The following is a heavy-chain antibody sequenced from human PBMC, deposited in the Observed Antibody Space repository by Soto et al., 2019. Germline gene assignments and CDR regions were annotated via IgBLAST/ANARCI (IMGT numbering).Heavy chain of an antibody. D-gene: IGHD3-10*01. CDR3: ARDPRPNYGSGSYYSYYYYYYMDV. J-gene: IGHJ6*03. Sequence: EVQLVESGGGLVKPGGSLRLSCAASGFTFSTYSMNWVRQAPGKGLEWVSSISSSSSYIYYEDAVKGRFTISRDNAKNSLYLQMNSLRAEETAVYYCARDPRPNYGSGSYYSYYYYYYMDVWGKGTTVTVSS. CDR2: ISSSSSYI. CDR1: GFTFSTYS. V-gene: IGHV3-21*01.